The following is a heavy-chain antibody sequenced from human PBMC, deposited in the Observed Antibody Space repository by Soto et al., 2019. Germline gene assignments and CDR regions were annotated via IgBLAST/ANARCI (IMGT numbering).Heavy chain of an antibody. CDR1: GYTFTTYA. CDR2: INAGNGNT. CDR3: ARAPLVNWFDP. D-gene: IGHD3-10*01. J-gene: IGHJ5*02. V-gene: IGHV1-3*01. Sequence: QVQLVQSGAEVKKPGASVKVSCKASGYTFTTYAMHWVRQAPGQRLEWMGWINAGNGNTKYSQKWQGRVTITRDTSASTAYMELSSLRSEDTAVYYCARAPLVNWFDPWGQGTLVTVSS.